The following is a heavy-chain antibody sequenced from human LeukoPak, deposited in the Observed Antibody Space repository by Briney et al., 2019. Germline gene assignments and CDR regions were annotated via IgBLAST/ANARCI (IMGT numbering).Heavy chain of an antibody. CDR2: ITSISIYI. V-gene: IGHV3-21*01. CDR3: ARCRYDSSGYYSIIDY. Sequence: GGSLRLSCAASGFTFSSYGMHWVRQAPGKGLEWVSSITSISIYIYYADSVKGRFTISRDNAKNSLYLQMNSLRAEDTAVYYCARCRYDSSGYYSIIDYWGQGTLVTVSS. CDR1: GFTFSSYG. D-gene: IGHD3-22*01. J-gene: IGHJ4*02.